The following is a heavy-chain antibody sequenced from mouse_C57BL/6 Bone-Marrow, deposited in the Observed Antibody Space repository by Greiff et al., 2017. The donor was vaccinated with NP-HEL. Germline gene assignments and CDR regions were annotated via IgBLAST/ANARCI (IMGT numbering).Heavy chain of an antibody. D-gene: IGHD1-1*01. CDR3: ARGYYGSSFYFDY. Sequence: VQLQQSGGGLVQPGGSLKLSCAASGIDFSRYWMSWVRRAPGKGLEWIGEINPDSSTINYAPSLKDKFIISRDNAKNTLYLQMSKVRSEDTALYYCARGYYGSSFYFDYWGQGTTLTVSS. V-gene: IGHV4-1*01. J-gene: IGHJ2*01. CDR2: INPDSSTI. CDR1: GIDFSRYW.